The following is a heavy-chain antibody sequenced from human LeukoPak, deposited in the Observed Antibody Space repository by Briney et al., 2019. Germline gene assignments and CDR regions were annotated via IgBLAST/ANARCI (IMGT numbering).Heavy chain of an antibody. D-gene: IGHD3-9*01. CDR2: IGGSDTNT. Sequence: GGSLRFSCSALGFTFSSYAMSCVRRAPGKGLECVSTIGGSDTNTHYADSVKGRFSITRDNAKNTLYLRMYSLRAEVFFFQAEDGIRYFDWLLAYWGQGTLVTVSS. J-gene: IGHJ4*02. CDR1: GFTFSSYA. CDR3: DGIRYFDWLLAY. V-gene: IGHV3-23*01.